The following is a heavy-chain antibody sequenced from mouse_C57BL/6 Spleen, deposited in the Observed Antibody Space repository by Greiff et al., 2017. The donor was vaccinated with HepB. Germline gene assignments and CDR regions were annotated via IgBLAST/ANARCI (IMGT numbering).Heavy chain of an antibody. V-gene: IGHV10-1*01. Sequence: EVQGVESGGGLVQPKGSLKLSCAASGFSFNTYAMNWVRQAPGKGLEWVARIRSKSNNYATYYADSVKDRFTISRDDSESMLYLQMNNLKTEDTAMYYCVRQGFDYYGSSYVRYFDVWGTGTTVTVSS. CDR1: GFSFNTYA. D-gene: IGHD1-1*01. CDR2: IRSKSNNYAT. J-gene: IGHJ1*03. CDR3: VRQGFDYYGSSYVRYFDV.